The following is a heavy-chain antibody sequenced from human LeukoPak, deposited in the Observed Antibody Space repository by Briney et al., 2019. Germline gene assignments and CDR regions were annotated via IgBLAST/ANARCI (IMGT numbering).Heavy chain of an antibody. CDR1: GFTFDDYA. J-gene: IGHJ4*02. CDR3: ARDNYDSSGYYFY. V-gene: IGHV3-9*01. CDR2: ISWNSGSI. Sequence: PGGSLRLSCAASGFTFDDYAMHWVRQAPGKGLEWVSGISWNSGSIGYADSVKGRFTISRDNAKNSLYLQMNSLRAEDTAVYYCARDNYDSSGYYFYWGQGTLVTVSS. D-gene: IGHD3-22*01.